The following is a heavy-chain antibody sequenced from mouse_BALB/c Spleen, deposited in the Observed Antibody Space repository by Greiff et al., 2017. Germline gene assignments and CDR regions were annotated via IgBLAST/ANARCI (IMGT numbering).Heavy chain of an antibody. CDR2: IDPSDSET. CDR3: ARTGDFDY. D-gene: IGHD4-1*01. V-gene: IGHV1-69*02. J-gene: IGHJ2*01. CDR1: GYTFTSYW. Sequence: QVQLKQPGAELVKPGAPVKLSCKASGYTFTSYWMNWVKQRPGRGLEWIGRIDPSDSETHYNQKFKDKATLTVDKTSSTAYIQLSSLTSEDSAVYYCARTGDFDYWGQGTTLTVSS.